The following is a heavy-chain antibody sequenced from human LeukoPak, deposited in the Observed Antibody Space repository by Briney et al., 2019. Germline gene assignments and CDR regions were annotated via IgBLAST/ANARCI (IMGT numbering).Heavy chain of an antibody. J-gene: IGHJ4*02. Sequence: GGSLRLSCAASGFTFSNAYMNWVRQAPGKGLEWVGRIKPKTDDETTEYAAPVKDRFSISRDGSKSMMYLQMNSLKTEDTAVYYCITPLPYSAQGGQGTLVTVSS. CDR1: GFTFSNAY. CDR3: ITPLPYSAQ. V-gene: IGHV3-15*07. CDR2: IKPKTDDETT. D-gene: IGHD2-21*01.